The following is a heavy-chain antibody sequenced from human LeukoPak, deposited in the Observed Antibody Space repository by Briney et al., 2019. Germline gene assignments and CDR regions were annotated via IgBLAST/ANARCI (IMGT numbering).Heavy chain of an antibody. CDR2: ISSSSTYI. CDR3: GRDDGSGYHSAIDY. J-gene: IGHJ4*02. D-gene: IGHD3-22*01. V-gene: IGHV3-21*01. Sequence: GGSLRLSCAASGFTFSSFTMNWVRQAPGNGLEWVSSISSSSTYIYYADSVKGRFTISRDTAKNSLYLQMNSLRAEDTAVYYCGRDDGSGYHSAIDYWGQGTLVTVSS. CDR1: GFTFSSFT.